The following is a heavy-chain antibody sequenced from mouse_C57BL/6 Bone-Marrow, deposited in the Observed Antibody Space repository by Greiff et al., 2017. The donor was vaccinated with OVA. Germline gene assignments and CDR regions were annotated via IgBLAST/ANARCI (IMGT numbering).Heavy chain of an antibody. V-gene: IGHV1-81*01. CDR1: GYTFTSYG. J-gene: IGHJ2*01. CDR3: ARDYDYGSY. D-gene: IGHD2-4*01. Sequence: VMLVESGAELARPGASVKLSCKASGYTFTSYGISWVKQRTGQGLEWIGEIYPRSGNTYYNEKFKGKATLTADKSSSTAYMELRSLTSEDSAVYFCARDYDYGSYWGQGTTLTVSS. CDR2: IYPRSGNT.